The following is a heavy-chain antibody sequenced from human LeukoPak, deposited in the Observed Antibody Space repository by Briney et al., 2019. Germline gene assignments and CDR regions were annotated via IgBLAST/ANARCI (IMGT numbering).Heavy chain of an antibody. Sequence: SETLSLTCTVSGGSISSYYWSWVRQPAGKGLEWIGRGSTSGSTNYNPSLKSRVTMSVETSKNQFSLKLSSVTAADTAVYYCARDSYFGSGNYYIDYWGQGTLVTVSS. J-gene: IGHJ4*02. CDR2: GSTSGST. CDR3: ARDSYFGSGNYYIDY. V-gene: IGHV4-4*07. CDR1: GGSISSYY. D-gene: IGHD3-10*01.